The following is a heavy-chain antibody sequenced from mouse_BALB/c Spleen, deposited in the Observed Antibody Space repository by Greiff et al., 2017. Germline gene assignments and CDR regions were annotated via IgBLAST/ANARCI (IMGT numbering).Heavy chain of an antibody. Sequence: QVQLKQSGAELVKPGASVKLSCKASGYTFTSYWMHWVKQRPGQGLEWIGEIDPSDSYTNYNQKFKGKATLTVDKSSSTAYMQLSSLTSEDSAVYYCARWYYGTSHWFAYWGQGTLVTVSA. CDR1: GYTFTSYW. CDR2: IDPSDSYT. CDR3: ARWYYGTSHWFAY. D-gene: IGHD2-1*01. J-gene: IGHJ3*01. V-gene: IGHV1-69*02.